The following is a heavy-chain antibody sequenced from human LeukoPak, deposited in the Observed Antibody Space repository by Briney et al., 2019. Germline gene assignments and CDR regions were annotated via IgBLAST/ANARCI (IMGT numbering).Heavy chain of an antibody. V-gene: IGHV3-23*01. J-gene: IGHJ4*02. CDR1: GFTFTSYA. CDR2: ISGSGGST. CDR3: AKDRNYDSSGYSNFDY. D-gene: IGHD3-22*01. Sequence: PGGSLRLSCAASGFTFTSYAMSWVRQAPGKGLEWVSVISGSGGSTYYAGSVKGRFTISRDNSKNTLYLQMNSLRAEDTAVYYCAKDRNYDSSGYSNFDYWGQGTLVTVSS.